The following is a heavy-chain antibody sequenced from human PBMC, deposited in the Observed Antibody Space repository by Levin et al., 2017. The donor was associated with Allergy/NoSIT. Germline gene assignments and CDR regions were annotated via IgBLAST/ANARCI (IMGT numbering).Heavy chain of an antibody. J-gene: IGHJ5*02. CDR1: GGTFSSYA. D-gene: IGHD4-11*01. Sequence: SVKVSCKASGGTFSSYAISWVRQAPGQGLEWMGGIIPIFGTANYAQKFQGRVTITADESTSTAYMELSSLRSEDTAVYYCARDGVYSNYLNWFDPWGQGTLVTVSS. CDR2: IIPIFGTA. CDR3: ARDGVYSNYLNWFDP. V-gene: IGHV1-69*13.